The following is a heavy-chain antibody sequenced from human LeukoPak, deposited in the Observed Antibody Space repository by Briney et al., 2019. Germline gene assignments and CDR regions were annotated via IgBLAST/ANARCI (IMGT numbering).Heavy chain of an antibody. Sequence: GASVKVSCKASGYSLSTNDINWVRQAPGQGLEWLGWMRPKKSDTGYARKFQGRVTLTWNISTDTAFMELNSLTPEDTAVYFCAGGPPEDTSSGYWGQGTLVTVSS. CDR1: GYSLSTND. J-gene: IGHJ4*02. CDR3: AGGPPEDTSSGY. V-gene: IGHV1-8*01. CDR2: MRPKKSDT. D-gene: IGHD3-22*01.